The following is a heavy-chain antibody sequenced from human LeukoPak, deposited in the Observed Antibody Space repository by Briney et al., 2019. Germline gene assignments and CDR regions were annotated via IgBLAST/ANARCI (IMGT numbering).Heavy chain of an antibody. V-gene: IGHV3-74*01. J-gene: IGHJ5*02. CDR3: AREYSTGFDP. CDR1: GFTFTTFW. Sequence: GGSLRLSCAASGFTFTTFWMNWVRQGPGKGLVWVSRINSDGSSTSYADSVKGRFTISRDNAKNTLYLQMNSLRAEDTAVYYCAREYSTGFDPWGQGTLVTVSS. CDR2: INSDGSST. D-gene: IGHD2-15*01.